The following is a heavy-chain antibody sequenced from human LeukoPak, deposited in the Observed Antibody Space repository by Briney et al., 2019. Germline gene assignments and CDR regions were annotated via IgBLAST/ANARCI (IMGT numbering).Heavy chain of an antibody. CDR1: GGSISSYY. CDR3: ARGVRSIAAAGSYYYYMDV. J-gene: IGHJ6*03. CDR2: IYYSGST. D-gene: IGHD6-13*01. V-gene: IGHV4-59*01. Sequence: SETLSLTCTVSGGSISSYYWSWIRQPPGKGLEWIGYIYYSGSTNNNPSLKSRVTISVDTSKNQFSLKLSSVTAADTAVYYCARGVRSIAAAGSYYYYMDVWGKGTTVTVSS.